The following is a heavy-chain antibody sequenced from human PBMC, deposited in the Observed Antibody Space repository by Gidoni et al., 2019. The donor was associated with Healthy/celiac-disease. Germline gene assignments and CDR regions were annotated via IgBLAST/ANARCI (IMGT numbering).Heavy chain of an antibody. D-gene: IGHD2-2*01. Sequence: EVQLLESGGGLVQPGGSLRLSCAASGFTFSSYAMSWVRQAPGKGLEWVSAISGSGGSTYYADSVKGRFTISRDNSKNTLYLQMNSLRAEDTAVYYCAKDPLGYCSSTSCYSYYYYGMDVWGQGTTVTVSS. J-gene: IGHJ6*02. CDR1: GFTFSSYA. CDR3: AKDPLGYCSSTSCYSYYYYGMDV. V-gene: IGHV3-23*01. CDR2: ISGSGGST.